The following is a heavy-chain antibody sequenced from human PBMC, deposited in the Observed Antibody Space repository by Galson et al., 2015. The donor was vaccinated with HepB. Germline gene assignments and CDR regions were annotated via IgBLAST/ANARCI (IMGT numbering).Heavy chain of an antibody. D-gene: IGHD3-3*01. J-gene: IGHJ4*02. Sequence: SLRLSCAASGFTFSSYAMGWVRQAPGKGLEWVSTISGSGGSTYYADSVKGRFTISRDNSKNTLYLQMNSLRAEDTAVYYCAKSSGEGSYDFWSGYYFDYWGQGTLVTVSS. V-gene: IGHV3-23*01. CDR2: ISGSGGST. CDR1: GFTFSSYA. CDR3: AKSSGEGSYDFWSGYYFDY.